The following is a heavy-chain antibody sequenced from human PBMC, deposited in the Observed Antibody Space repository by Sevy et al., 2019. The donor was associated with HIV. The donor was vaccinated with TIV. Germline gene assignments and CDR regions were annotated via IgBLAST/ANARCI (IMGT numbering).Heavy chain of an antibody. CDR3: AREDIRVAGIGYYFHS. CDR1: GFSISGYG. Sequence: GGSLRLSCAASGFSISGYGMHWVRQAPGKGLEWVAVIWYDGTNREYADSVKGRFTISGDNSKNTLYLQMNSLSVEDTAVYYCAREDIRVAGIGYYFHSWGQGTLVTVSS. V-gene: IGHV3-33*01. D-gene: IGHD6-19*01. J-gene: IGHJ4*02. CDR2: IWYDGTNR.